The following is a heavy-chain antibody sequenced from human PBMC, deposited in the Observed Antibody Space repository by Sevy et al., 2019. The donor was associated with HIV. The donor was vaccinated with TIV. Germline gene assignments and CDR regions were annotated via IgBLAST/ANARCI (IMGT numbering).Heavy chain of an antibody. CDR2: INPNSGGT. Sequence: ASVKVSCKASGYTFTGYYMHWVRQAPGQGLEWMGRINPNSGGTNYAQKFQGRVTMTRDTSISTAYMELSRLRSDDTAVNDCARDTLGVVSVPPTNNWFDPWGQGTLVTVSS. V-gene: IGHV1-2*06. D-gene: IGHD3-16*01. J-gene: IGHJ5*02. CDR1: GYTFTGYY. CDR3: ARDTLGVVSVPPTNNWFDP.